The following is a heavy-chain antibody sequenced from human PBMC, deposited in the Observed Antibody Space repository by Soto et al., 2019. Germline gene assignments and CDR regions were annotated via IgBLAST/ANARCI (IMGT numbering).Heavy chain of an antibody. J-gene: IGHJ4*02. CDR2: ISDTVGTT. V-gene: IGHV3-23*01. Sequence: EVQLLESGGGLVQPGGSLRLSCEASGFIFGAYAMAWVRQAPGKGLEWVASISDTVGTTYYADSVKGRFTISRDISKQILFLQMNSLRVDDTAVYYCAEAQWLLSGDYFDSWGQGTLVTVSS. D-gene: IGHD6-19*01. CDR3: AEAQWLLSGDYFDS. CDR1: GFIFGAYA.